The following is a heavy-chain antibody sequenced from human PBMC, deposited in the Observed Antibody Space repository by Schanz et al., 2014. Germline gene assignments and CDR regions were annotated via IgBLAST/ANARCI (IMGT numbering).Heavy chain of an antibody. V-gene: IGHV3-21*01. Sequence: EVQLVESGGGLVKPGGSLSLSCEASEFTFSSYKMNWVRQAPGKGLEWVSSISSSGSYIHYADSVKGRFTISRDNAKNTLYLQMNSLRAEDTAVYYCARDSRPNYDFLTAYYSIDYWGQGTLVTVSS. CDR1: EFTFSSYK. J-gene: IGHJ4*02. CDR3: ARDSRPNYDFLTAYYSIDY. D-gene: IGHD3-9*01. CDR2: ISSSGSYI.